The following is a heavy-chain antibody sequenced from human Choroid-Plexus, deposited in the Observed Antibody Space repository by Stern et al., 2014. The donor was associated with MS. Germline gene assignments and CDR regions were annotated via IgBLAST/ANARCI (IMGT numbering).Heavy chain of an antibody. CDR1: GFTLSDHY. CDR2: IRNKANSYTT. J-gene: IGHJ4*02. Sequence: VQLVESGGGLVQPGGSLRLSCVASGFTLSDHYMDWVRQAPGKGLEWVGRIRNKANSYTTQYAASVKGRFVISRDDSKNSLYLQMNSLKSEDTAVYYCVRVSGSGGSDFWGQGTLVSVSS. V-gene: IGHV3-72*01. CDR3: VRVSGSGGSDF. D-gene: IGHD6-19*01.